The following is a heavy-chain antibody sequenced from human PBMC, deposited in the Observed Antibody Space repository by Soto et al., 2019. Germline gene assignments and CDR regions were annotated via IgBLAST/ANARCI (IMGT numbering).Heavy chain of an antibody. J-gene: IGHJ5*02. CDR1: GFTFTNYA. V-gene: IGHV3-23*01. Sequence: VQLSESGGDLRQPGGSLRLSCAASGFTFTNYAMTWVRQTPGKGREWVSGISASGGLKYYADSVQGRFNVSRDNSKNILYHQMDTPADEDTALYYCAREVGAPSGWLDTWGQGTQGTVSS. CDR3: AREVGAPSGWLDT. CDR2: ISASGGLK. D-gene: IGHD3-10*01.